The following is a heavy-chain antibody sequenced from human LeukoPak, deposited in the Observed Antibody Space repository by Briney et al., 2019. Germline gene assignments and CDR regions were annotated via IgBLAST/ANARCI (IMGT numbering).Heavy chain of an antibody. D-gene: IGHD3-22*01. Sequence: PGGGLRLSCVASRFTLSNYYMSWVRPAPGEGVEWGSYISSSSGSTNYADSVMGRFTISRDNGKNSLYLQMNSLRAVDTAVYYCARDQGENYDSSGYYPYWGQGTLVTVSS. CDR1: RFTLSNYY. V-gene: IGHV3-11*06. CDR3: ARDQGENYDSSGYYPY. J-gene: IGHJ4*02. CDR2: ISSSSGST.